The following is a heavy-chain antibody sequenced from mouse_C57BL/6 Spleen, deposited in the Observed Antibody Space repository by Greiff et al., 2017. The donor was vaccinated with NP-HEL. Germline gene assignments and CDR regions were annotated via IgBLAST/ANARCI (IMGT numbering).Heavy chain of an antibody. V-gene: IGHV2-9-1*01. D-gene: IGHD1-1*01. CDR3: ARLGYYGSDYAMDY. CDR1: GFSLTSYA. CDR2: IWTGGGT. J-gene: IGHJ4*01. Sequence: VMLVESGPGLVAPSQSLSITCTVSGFSLTSYAISWVRQPPGKGLEWLGVIWTGGGTNYNSALKSRLSISKDNSKSQVFLKMNSLQTDDTARYYCARLGYYGSDYAMDYWGQGTSVTVSS.